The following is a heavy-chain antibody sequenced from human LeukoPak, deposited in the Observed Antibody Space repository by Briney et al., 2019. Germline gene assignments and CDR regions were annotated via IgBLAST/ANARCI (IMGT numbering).Heavy chain of an antibody. J-gene: IGHJ4*02. CDR2: ISSSSSYI. CDR1: GFTVSSNS. Sequence: PGGSLRLSCTVSGFTVSSNSMSWVRQAPGKGLEWVSSISSSSSYIYYADSVKGRFTISRDNAKNSLYLQMNSLRAEDTAVYYCARGAPYCSGGSCMYYFDYWGQGTLVTVSS. V-gene: IGHV3-21*01. CDR3: ARGAPYCSGGSCMYYFDY. D-gene: IGHD2-15*01.